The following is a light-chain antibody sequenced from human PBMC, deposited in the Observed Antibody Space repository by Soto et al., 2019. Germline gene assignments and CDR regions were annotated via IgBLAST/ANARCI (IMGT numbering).Light chain of an antibody. CDR2: DVS. CDR3: TSHTSTSTRV. Sequence: QSVLTQPASVSGSPGQSITIPCTGTSSDVGGYNYVSWYQQHPGKAPKLMIYDVSNRPSGVSNRFSGSKSGNTASLTISGLQAEDEADYYCTSHTSTSTRVFGGGTQLTVL. CDR1: SSDVGGYNY. V-gene: IGLV2-14*01. J-gene: IGLJ2*01.